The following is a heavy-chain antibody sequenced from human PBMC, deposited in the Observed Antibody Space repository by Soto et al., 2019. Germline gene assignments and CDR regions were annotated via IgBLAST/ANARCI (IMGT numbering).Heavy chain of an antibody. CDR2: ISSSSSTI. CDR1: GFTFSSYS. D-gene: IGHD4-17*01. V-gene: IGHV3-48*01. CDR3: AAPTTLTTGYFDY. J-gene: IGHJ4*02. Sequence: EVQLVESGGGLVQPGGSLRLSCAASGFTFSSYSMNWVRQAPGKGLEWVSYISSSSSTIYYADSVKGRFTISRDNGKSSLYLQMNSLRAEDTAVDYGAAPTTLTTGYFDYWGQGTLVAVSS.